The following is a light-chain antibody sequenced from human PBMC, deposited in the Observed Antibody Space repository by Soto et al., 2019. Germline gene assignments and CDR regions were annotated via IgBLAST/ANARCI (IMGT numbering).Light chain of an antibody. CDR2: AAS. J-gene: IGKJ4*01. Sequence: DIQMTQSPSTLSAPLGDRVTITFRASQSIGRFLAWYQHQPGKAPKLLIYAASTLQSGVPSRFSGSGSGTEFTLTISSLQPEDFATYSCQQLNSYPLTFGGGTKVDIK. V-gene: IGKV1-9*01. CDR3: QQLNSYPLT. CDR1: QSIGRF.